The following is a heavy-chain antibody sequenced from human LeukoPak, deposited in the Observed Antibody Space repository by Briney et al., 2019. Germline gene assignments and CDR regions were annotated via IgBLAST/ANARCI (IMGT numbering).Heavy chain of an antibody. CDR1: GGSFNDYY. CDR2: INHSGNT. CDR3: ARVYSSRSSYLAY. J-gene: IGHJ4*02. Sequence: PSETLSLTCAVYGGSFNDYYWSWIRQPPGKGLEWIGEINHSGNTNYYPSLKSRVTISVDTSKNQFSLKLSSMTDADTAVYYCARVYSSRSSYLAYWGQGTLVTVSS. D-gene: IGHD6-13*01. V-gene: IGHV4-34*01.